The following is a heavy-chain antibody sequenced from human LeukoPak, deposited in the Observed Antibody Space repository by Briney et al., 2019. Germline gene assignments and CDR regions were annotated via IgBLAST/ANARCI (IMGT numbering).Heavy chain of an antibody. Sequence: GRSLRLSCAASGFAFSCYAMSWLRQPPGKGLEWVSTINANSGTTSYAASVRGRFTISRDNSKNTLYLQVNTLRADDTATYYCAKPVSGGLAVTADWFHPWGQGTLVVVSS. J-gene: IGHJ5*01. D-gene: IGHD6-19*01. CDR1: GFAFSCYA. V-gene: IGHV3-23*01. CDR2: INANSGTT. CDR3: AKPVSGGLAVTADWFHP.